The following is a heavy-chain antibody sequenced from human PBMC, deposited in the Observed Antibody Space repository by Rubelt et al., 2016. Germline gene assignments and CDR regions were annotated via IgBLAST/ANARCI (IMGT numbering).Heavy chain of an antibody. J-gene: IGHJ1*01. CDR1: GGSISSSSYY. D-gene: IGHD6-6*01. V-gene: IGHV4-39*07. CDR3: ARDSRQEYFQH. CDR2: IFYSGST. Sequence: QLQLQESGPGLVKPSETLSLTCTVSGGSISSSSYYWGWIRQPPGKGLEWIGSIFYSGSTYYNPSLKSRVTISVDTSKNQFSLKRSSVTAADTAVYYCARDSRQEYFQHWGQGTLVTVSS.